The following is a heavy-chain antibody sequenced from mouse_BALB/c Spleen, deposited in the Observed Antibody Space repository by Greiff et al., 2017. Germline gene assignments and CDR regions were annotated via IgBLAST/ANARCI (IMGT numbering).Heavy chain of an antibody. CDR2: IWSDGST. CDR3: ARHFTTANAMDY. CDR1: GFSLTSYG. Sequence: VQRVESGPALVAPSQSLSITCTVSGFSLTSYGVHWVRQPPGKGLEWLVVIWSDGSTTYNSALKSRLSISKDNSKSQVFLKMNSLQTDDTAMYYCARHFTTANAMDYWGQGTSVTVSS. J-gene: IGHJ4*01. V-gene: IGHV2-6-2*01. D-gene: IGHD1-2*01.